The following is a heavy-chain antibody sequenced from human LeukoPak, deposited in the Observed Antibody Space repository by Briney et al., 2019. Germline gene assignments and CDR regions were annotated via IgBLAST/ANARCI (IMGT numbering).Heavy chain of an antibody. D-gene: IGHD1-26*01. CDR1: GGSISSSSYY. CDR2: IYYSGST. V-gene: IGHV4-39*01. CDR3: ARTRVGATHFDY. J-gene: IGHJ4*02. Sequence: PSETLSLTCTVSGGSISSSSYYWGWIRQLPGKGLEWIGSIYYSGSTYYNPSLKSRVTISVDTSKNQFSLKLSSVTAADTAVYYCARTRVGATHFDYWGQGTLVTVSS.